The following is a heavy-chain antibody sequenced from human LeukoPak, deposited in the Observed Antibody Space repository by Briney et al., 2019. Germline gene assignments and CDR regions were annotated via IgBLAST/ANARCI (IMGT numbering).Heavy chain of an antibody. D-gene: IGHD3-9*01. Sequence: ASVKVSCKASGYTFTGYYMHWVRQAPGQRLEWMGWINPNSGGTNYAQKFQGRVTMTRDTSISTAYMELSRLRSDDTAVYYCARVTRGYYDILTGSFGYFDYWGQGTLVTVSS. CDR1: GYTFTGYY. CDR3: ARVTRGYYDILTGSFGYFDY. V-gene: IGHV1-2*02. CDR2: INPNSGGT. J-gene: IGHJ4*02.